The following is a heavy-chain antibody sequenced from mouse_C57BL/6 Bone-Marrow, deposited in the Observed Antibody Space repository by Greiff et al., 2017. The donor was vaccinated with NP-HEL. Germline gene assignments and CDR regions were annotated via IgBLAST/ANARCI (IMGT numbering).Heavy chain of an antibody. CDR1: GFTFSDYG. Sequence: EVKLMESGGGLVKPGGSLKLSCAASGFTFSDYGMHWVRQAPEKGLEWVAYISSGSSTNYYADTVKGRFTISRDNAKNTLFLQMTSLRSEDTAMYYCARPLGYAMDYWGQGTSVTVSS. J-gene: IGHJ4*01. V-gene: IGHV5-17*01. D-gene: IGHD4-1*01. CDR2: ISSGSSTN. CDR3: ARPLGYAMDY.